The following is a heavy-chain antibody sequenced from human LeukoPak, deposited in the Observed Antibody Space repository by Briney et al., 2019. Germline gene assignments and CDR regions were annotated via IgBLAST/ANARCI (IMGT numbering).Heavy chain of an antibody. V-gene: IGHV4-39*01. CDR2: IYYSGST. D-gene: IGHD3-3*01. Sequence: SEPLSLTCTVSGGSISSSSYYWGWIRQPPGKGLEWIGSIYYSGSTYYNPSLKSRVTISVDTSKNQFSLKLSSVTAADTAVYYCASLPRLRFLEWLSFDYWGQGTLVTVSS. CDR1: GGSISSSSYY. CDR3: ASLPRLRFLEWLSFDY. J-gene: IGHJ4*02.